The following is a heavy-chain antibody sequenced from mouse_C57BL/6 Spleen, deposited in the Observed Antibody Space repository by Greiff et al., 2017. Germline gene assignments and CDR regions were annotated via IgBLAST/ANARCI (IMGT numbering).Heavy chain of an antibody. J-gene: IGHJ3*01. CDR1: GFTFSDYY. D-gene: IGHD1-1*01. Sequence: EVQVVESEGGLVQPGSSMKLSCTASGFTFSDYYMAWVRPVPEKGLEWVANINYDGSSTYYLDSLKSRFIISRDNAKNILYLQMSSLKSEDTATYYGARDRGYYGSSYPFAYWGQGTLVTVSA. V-gene: IGHV5-16*01. CDR3: ARDRGYYGSSYPFAY. CDR2: INYDGSST.